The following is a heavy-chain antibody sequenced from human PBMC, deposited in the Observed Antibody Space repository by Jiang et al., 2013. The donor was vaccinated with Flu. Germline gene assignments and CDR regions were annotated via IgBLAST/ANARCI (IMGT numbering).Heavy chain of an antibody. CDR1: GFTFSSSW. CDR3: AGRRFDP. V-gene: IGHV3-7*01. CDR2: IKQDGNEK. D-gene: IGHD2-15*01. Sequence: PGGSLRLSCAASGFTFSSSWMHWVRRLREGAGVVANIKQDGNEKYYLGSVKGRFTISRDNAKNTLYLQMNSLTAEDTAVYYCAGRRFDPWGQGTLVTVSS. J-gene: IGHJ5*02.